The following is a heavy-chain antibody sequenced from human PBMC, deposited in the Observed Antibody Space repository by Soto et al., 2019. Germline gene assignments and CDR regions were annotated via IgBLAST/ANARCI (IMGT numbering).Heavy chain of an antibody. Sequence: SETLSLTCTVSGGSMSSYYWSWIRQPAGKGLERIGRIYTSGSTNYNPSLKSRVTMSVDTSKKQFSLKLTSVTAADTAVYYCARGSGTYGIDIWGQGTMVTVSS. CDR3: ARGSGTYGIDI. J-gene: IGHJ3*02. CDR1: GGSMSSYY. CDR2: IYTSGST. V-gene: IGHV4-4*07. D-gene: IGHD1-26*01.